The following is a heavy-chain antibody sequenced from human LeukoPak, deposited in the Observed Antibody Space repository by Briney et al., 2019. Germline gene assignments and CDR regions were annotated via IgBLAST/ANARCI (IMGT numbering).Heavy chain of an antibody. CDR2: INSDGSST. V-gene: IGHV3-74*01. J-gene: IGHJ3*02. CDR1: GFTFSSYW. D-gene: IGHD3-22*01. CDR3: ASGDTTGYSGDAFNI. Sequence: GGSLRLSCAASGFTFSSYWMHWVRQAPGKGLVWVSRINSDGSSTSYADSVKGRFTISRDTSKNTLYMQMDSLRAEDTAVYYCASGDTTGYSGDAFNIWGQGTMVTVSS.